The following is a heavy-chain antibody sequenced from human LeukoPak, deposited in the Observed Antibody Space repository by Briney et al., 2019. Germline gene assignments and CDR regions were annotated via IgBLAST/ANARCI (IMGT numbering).Heavy chain of an antibody. J-gene: IGHJ6*02. CDR3: AREQNSYAPQDPYYYYGMDV. Sequence: GAPVKVSCKASGYTFTSYGISWVRQAPGQGLEWMGWISAYHGNTNYAQKLQGRVTMTTDTSTSTAYMELRSLRSDDTAVYYCAREQNSYAPQDPYYYYGMDVWGQGTTVTVSS. CDR1: GYTFTSYG. D-gene: IGHD5-18*01. CDR2: ISAYHGNT. V-gene: IGHV1-18*01.